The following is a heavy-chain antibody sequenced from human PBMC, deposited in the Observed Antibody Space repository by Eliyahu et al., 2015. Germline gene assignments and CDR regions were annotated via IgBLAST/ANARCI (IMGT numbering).Heavy chain of an antibody. Sequence: QITLKESGPTLVKPTQTLTLTCTFSGFSLSTSGXGVGWIRQPPGKALEWLALIYWDDDKRYSPSLKSRLTITKDTSKNQVVLTMTNMDPVDTATYYCAHRRNEEQWLVRRGYFDYWGQGTLVTVSS. CDR3: AHRRNEEQWLVRRGYFDY. D-gene: IGHD6-19*01. J-gene: IGHJ4*02. CDR1: GFSLSTSGXG. V-gene: IGHV2-5*02. CDR2: IYWDDDK.